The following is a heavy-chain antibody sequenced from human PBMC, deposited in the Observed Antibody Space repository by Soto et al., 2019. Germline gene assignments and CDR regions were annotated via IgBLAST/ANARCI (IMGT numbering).Heavy chain of an antibody. D-gene: IGHD3-9*01. Sequence: GGSLRRSCAASGFTFSSFAMTWVRQAPGKGLEWVSLISGGGDSTHYADFVKGRFTISRDNSKNTLYLQMNSLRAEDTAVYYCAKGTALVIYYYYAMDVWGQGTTVTVSS. CDR3: AKGTALVIYYYYAMDV. CDR2: ISGGGDST. V-gene: IGHV3-23*01. CDR1: GFTFSSFA. J-gene: IGHJ6*02.